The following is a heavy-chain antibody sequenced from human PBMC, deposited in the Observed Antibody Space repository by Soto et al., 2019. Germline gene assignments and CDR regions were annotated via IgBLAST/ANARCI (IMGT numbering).Heavy chain of an antibody. Sequence: SETLSLTWTVSGGSISSGGYYWSWIRQPPGKGLEWIGYIYYSGSTNYNPSLKSRVTISVDTSKNQFSLKLSSVSSSEAAVDYCARDTTWGDWGKGTLVTVSS. V-gene: IGHV4-61*08. D-gene: IGHD3-16*01. CDR3: ARDTTWGD. J-gene: IGHJ4*02. CDR1: GGSISSGGYY. CDR2: IYYSGST.